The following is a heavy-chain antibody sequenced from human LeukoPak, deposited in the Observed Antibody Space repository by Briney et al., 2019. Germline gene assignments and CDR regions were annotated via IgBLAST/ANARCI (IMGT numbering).Heavy chain of an antibody. J-gene: IGHJ4*02. CDR1: GFTFSNYG. D-gene: IGHD5-12*01. Sequence: GGSLRLSCAASGFTFSNYGMHWVRQTPGKGLEWVAFIPFDGSNKYYADSVKGRFTISRDNSKNTLYLQMNSLRAEDTAVYSCARVATMYYFDYWGQGTLVTVSS. CDR3: ARVATMYYFDY. V-gene: IGHV3-30*02. CDR2: IPFDGSNK.